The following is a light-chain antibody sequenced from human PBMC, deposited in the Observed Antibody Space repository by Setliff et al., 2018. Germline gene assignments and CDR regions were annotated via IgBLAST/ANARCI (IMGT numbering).Light chain of an antibody. V-gene: IGLV2-8*01. CDR1: SIGVSGYDY. CDR2: DVT. CDR3: SCHTGGNNVV. J-gene: IGLJ1*01. Sequence: SALAQPPSASGSPGQSVTISCVGPSIGVSGYDYVSWYQQHPGKAPQLIIYDVTKRPSGVPDRFSGSRSGNTASLTVSGLQPEDEADYYCSCHTGGNNVVFGSGTKGTVL.